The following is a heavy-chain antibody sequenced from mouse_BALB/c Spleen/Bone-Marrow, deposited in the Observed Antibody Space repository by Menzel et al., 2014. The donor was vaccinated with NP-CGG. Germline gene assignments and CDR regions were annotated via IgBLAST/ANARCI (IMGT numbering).Heavy chain of an antibody. V-gene: IGHV4-1*02. CDR3: ARLGYYGGFAY. J-gene: IGHJ3*01. CDR2: INPDSSTI. D-gene: IGHD2-3*01. Sequence: EVQLQESGGGLVQPGRSLKLSCAASGFDFSGFWMGWVRQAPGKGLEWIGEINPDSSTINYTPSLKDRFIISRGNAKNTLYLQMSKVRSEDTALYYCARLGYYGGFAYWGQGTLVTVSA. CDR1: GFDFSGFW.